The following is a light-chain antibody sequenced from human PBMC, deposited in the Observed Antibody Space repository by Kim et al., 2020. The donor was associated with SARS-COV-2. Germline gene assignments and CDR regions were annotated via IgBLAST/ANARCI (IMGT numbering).Light chain of an antibody. Sequence: ALGQTVRITCQRDNLRSYYASWYQQKPGQAPVLVIYGKNNRPSGIPDRFSGSSSGNTASLTITGVQAEDEADYYCTSRDSSGNHRVFGGGTQLTVL. CDR1: NLRSYY. V-gene: IGLV3-19*01. CDR3: TSRDSSGNHRV. CDR2: GKN. J-gene: IGLJ2*01.